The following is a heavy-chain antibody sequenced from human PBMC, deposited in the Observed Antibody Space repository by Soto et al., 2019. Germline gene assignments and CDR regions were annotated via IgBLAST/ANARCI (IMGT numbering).Heavy chain of an antibody. J-gene: IGHJ5*02. Sequence: QVQLVESGGGVVQPGRSLRLSCAASGFTFSSYAMHWVRQAPGKGLEWVAVISYDGSNKYYADSVKGRFTISRDNSKNTLYLQINSLRAEDTAVYYCARDLFQYVGGVIPYNWFDPWGQGTLVTVSS. CDR1: GFTFSSYA. CDR2: ISYDGSNK. CDR3: ARDLFQYVGGVIPYNWFDP. V-gene: IGHV3-30-3*01. D-gene: IGHD3-22*01.